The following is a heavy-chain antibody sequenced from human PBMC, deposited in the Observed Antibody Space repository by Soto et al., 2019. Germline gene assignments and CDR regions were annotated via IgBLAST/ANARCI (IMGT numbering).Heavy chain of an antibody. CDR2: ISGSGSST. J-gene: IGHJ5*02. V-gene: IGHV3-23*01. CDR1: GFTFSSYA. D-gene: IGHD1-26*01. CDR3: AKDLLGELLPTCFDP. Sequence: EVQLLESGGGLVQPGGSLRLSCAASGFTFSSYAMIWVRQAPGKGLEWVSVISGSGSSTYYVDSVKGRFTISRDNSKNTLYLQMNSLRVEDTALYYCAKDLLGELLPTCFDPWGQGTLVTVSS.